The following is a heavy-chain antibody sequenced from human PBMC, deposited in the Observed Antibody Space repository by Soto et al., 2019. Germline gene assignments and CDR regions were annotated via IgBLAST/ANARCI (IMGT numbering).Heavy chain of an antibody. CDR2: IIPIFGTA. Sequence: SVKVSCKASGGTFSSYAISWVRQAPGQGLEWMGGIIPIFGTANYAQKFQGRVTITADESTSTAYMELSSLRSEDTAVYYCARADSPYDAFDIWGQGTMVTGSS. CDR1: GGTFSSYA. D-gene: IGHD3-22*01. CDR3: ARADSPYDAFDI. V-gene: IGHV1-69*13. J-gene: IGHJ3*02.